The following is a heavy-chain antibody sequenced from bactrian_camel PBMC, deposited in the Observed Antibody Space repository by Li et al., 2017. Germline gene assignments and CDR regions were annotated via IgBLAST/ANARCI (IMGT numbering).Heavy chain of an antibody. CDR2: IYRYGDNT. V-gene: IGHV3-2*01. D-gene: IGHD6*01. CDR3: AADRGHDAGSWSIDFAY. Sequence: HVQLVESGGGLVQPGGSLRLSCAASGFTLSSYGMSWVRQAPGKGLEWVSSIYRYGDNTYYADSMKGRFTVSRDNTRTTMTLQIDSLKPEDTAVYYCAADRGHDAGSWSIDFAYWGQGTQVTVS. J-gene: IGHJ6*01. CDR1: GFTLSSYG.